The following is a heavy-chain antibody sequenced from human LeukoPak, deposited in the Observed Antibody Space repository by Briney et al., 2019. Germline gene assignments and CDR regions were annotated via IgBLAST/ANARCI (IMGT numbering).Heavy chain of an antibody. CDR3: ARISDDYYDSSGYFDY. CDR1: GGSISSYY. J-gene: IGHJ4*02. V-gene: IGHV4-4*07. D-gene: IGHD3-22*01. Sequence: SETLSLTCTVSGGSISSYYWSWIRQPAGKGLEWIGGIYTSGSTNYNPSLKSRVSTSLDTSKNQFSLKRSSVTAADTAISYSARISDDYYDSSGYFDYWGQGTLVTVSS. CDR2: IYTSGST.